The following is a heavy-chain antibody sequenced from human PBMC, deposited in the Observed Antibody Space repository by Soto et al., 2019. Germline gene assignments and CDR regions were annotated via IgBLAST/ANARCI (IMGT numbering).Heavy chain of an antibody. CDR2: IYYSGST. D-gene: IGHD3-3*01. J-gene: IGHJ5*02. Sequence: QLQLQESGPGLVKPSETLSLTCTVSGGSISSSSYYWGWIRQPPGKGLEWIGSIYYSGSTYYNPSLKGRGTISVDTSKTQFSLKLSSVTAADTAVYYCGRQGTYYDFWSDTNNIWFDPWGQGTLVTVSS. V-gene: IGHV4-39*01. CDR1: GGSISSSSYY. CDR3: GRQGTYYDFWSDTNNIWFDP.